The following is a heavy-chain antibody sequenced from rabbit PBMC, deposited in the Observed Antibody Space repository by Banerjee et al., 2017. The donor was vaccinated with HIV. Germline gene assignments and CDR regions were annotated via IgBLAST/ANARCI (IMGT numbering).Heavy chain of an antibody. Sequence: QQLVESGGGLVKPGASLTLTCTASGFSFSSSYDMCWVRQAPGKGLEWIACIYTGSGSTYYASWAKGRFTISKTSSTTVTLKMTSLTAADTATYFCARSGSSDYSYFNLWGPGTLVTVS. J-gene: IGHJ4*01. CDR3: ARSGSSDYSYFNL. D-gene: IGHD8-1*01. CDR1: GFSFSSSYD. CDR2: IYTGSGST. V-gene: IGHV1S40*01.